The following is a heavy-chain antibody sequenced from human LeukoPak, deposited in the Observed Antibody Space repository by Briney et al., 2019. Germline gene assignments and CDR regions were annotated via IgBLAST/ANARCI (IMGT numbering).Heavy chain of an antibody. D-gene: IGHD5-18*01. V-gene: IGHV3-30-3*01. CDR2: ISYDGSNK. J-gene: IGHJ4*02. Sequence: GGSPRLSCAASGFTVSSNYMSWVRQAPGRGLEWVAVISYDGSNKYYADSVKGRFTISRDNSKNTLYLQMNSLRAEDTAVYYCARAPAMVRPYFDYWGQGTLVTVSS. CDR3: ARAPAMVRPYFDY. CDR1: GFTVSSNY.